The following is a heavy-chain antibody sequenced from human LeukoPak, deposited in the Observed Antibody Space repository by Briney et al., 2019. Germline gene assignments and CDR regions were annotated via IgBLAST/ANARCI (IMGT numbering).Heavy chain of an antibody. CDR2: IYSGDSDT. V-gene: IGHV5-51*01. J-gene: IGHJ3*01. D-gene: IGHD2-21*02. CDR3: ARGPTSDVFDF. Sequence: GESLKISCKVSGYDFTTFWIGWVRQMPGKGLEWVGVIYSGDSDTRYSPSFQGQVTISADKSISTAFLQLSSLKASDTAIFYCARGPTSDVFDFWGQGTMVTVSS. CDR1: GYDFTTFW.